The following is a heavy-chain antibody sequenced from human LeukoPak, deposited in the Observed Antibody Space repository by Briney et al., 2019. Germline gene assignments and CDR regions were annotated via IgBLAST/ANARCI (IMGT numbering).Heavy chain of an antibody. V-gene: IGHV1-69*06. CDR2: IIPIFGTA. Sequence: SVKVSCKASGGTFSSYAISWVRQAPGQGLEWMGGIIPIFGTANYAQKFQGRVTITADKSTSTAYMELSSLRSEDTAVYYCARRQAPKDAFDIWGQGTMVTVSS. J-gene: IGHJ3*02. CDR1: GGTFSSYA. CDR3: ARRQAPKDAFDI.